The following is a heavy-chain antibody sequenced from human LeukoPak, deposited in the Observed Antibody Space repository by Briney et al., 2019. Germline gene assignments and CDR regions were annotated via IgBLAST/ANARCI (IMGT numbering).Heavy chain of an antibody. J-gene: IGHJ4*02. CDR3: VRKRNSYFDY. Sequence: GGSLRLSCTASDFSVSNNYMSWVRQAPGKGLEWLSIIYAGGSTYYAQSVKGRFTISRDTSKNTLYLQMNGLRVDDTATYYCVRKRNSYFDYWGQGTLVTVSS. CDR2: IYAGGST. CDR1: DFSVSNNY. D-gene: IGHD4-23*01. V-gene: IGHV3-53*01.